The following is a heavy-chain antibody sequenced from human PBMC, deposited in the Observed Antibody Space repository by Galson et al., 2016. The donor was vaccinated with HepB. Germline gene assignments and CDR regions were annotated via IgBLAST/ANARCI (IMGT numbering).Heavy chain of an antibody. CDR2: FDPEDVET. Sequence: SVKVSCKVSGYTLTELSMHWVRQAPGKGLEWMGGFDPEDVETIYAQKFQGRVTMTEDTSTDTAYMELSSLRSEDTAVYYCVRDLGAAAGIEYLQHWGQGTLVTVSS. CDR1: GYTLTELS. J-gene: IGHJ1*01. D-gene: IGHD6-13*01. CDR3: VRDLGAAAGIEYLQH. V-gene: IGHV1-24*01.